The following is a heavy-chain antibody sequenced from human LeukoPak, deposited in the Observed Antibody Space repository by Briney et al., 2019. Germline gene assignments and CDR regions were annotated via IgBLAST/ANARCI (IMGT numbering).Heavy chain of an antibody. Sequence: SETLSLTCTVSGGSISSTTYYWSWIRQHPGKGLEWIGYISYSGSTHYNPSLKSRVTISEDTSKNQFSLKMTSVTAADTAVYYCARALTSATRYFDLWGRGTLVTVSS. CDR3: ARALTSATRYFDL. CDR1: GGSISSTTYY. J-gene: IGHJ2*01. CDR2: ISYSGST. D-gene: IGHD4-17*01. V-gene: IGHV4-31*03.